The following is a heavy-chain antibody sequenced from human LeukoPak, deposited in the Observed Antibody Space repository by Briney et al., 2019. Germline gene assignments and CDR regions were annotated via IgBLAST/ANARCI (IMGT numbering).Heavy chain of an antibody. CDR1: GYTFTAYY. V-gene: IGHV3-21*04. CDR2: ISSSSSYI. CDR3: ALPSSSHNNWFDP. J-gene: IGHJ5*02. D-gene: IGHD6-13*01. Sequence: GASVKVSCKTSGYTFTAYYMHWVRQAPGKGLEWVSSISSSSSYIYYADSVKGRFTISRDNAKNSLYLQMNSLRAEDTAVYYCALPSSSHNNWFDPWGQGTLVTVSS.